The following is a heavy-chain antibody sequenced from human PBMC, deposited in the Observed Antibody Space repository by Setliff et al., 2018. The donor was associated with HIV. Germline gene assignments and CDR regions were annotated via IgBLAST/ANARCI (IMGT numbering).Heavy chain of an antibody. Sequence: GGSLRLSCAASGFIFDSYGMHWVRQAPGKGLEWVALIWYDGSHETYADSVRGRFTISRDNAKNTLYLQMNNLRAEDTALYYCVRGSQAAVGMYYFDYWGQGTLVTVSS. J-gene: IGHJ4*02. V-gene: IGHV3-33*01. CDR3: VRGSQAAVGMYYFDY. CDR1: GFIFDSYG. CDR2: IWYDGSHE. D-gene: IGHD6-13*01.